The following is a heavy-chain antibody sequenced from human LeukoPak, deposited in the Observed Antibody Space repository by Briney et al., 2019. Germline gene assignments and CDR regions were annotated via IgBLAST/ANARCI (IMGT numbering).Heavy chain of an antibody. CDR2: IIPVPDIP. J-gene: IGHJ4*02. V-gene: IGHV1-69*04. Sequence: GPSVRVSSTPSGGTFNTLGNSWVPPAPGQGLEYMGRIIPVPDIPTYAQKCQDRVTISADKSTGTVYMELHSLRSEDTALYYCATDLHVGEFSFYAPFDYWGQGTLVTVSS. CDR3: ATDLHVGEFSFYAPFDY. CDR1: GGTFNTLG. D-gene: IGHD3-16*02.